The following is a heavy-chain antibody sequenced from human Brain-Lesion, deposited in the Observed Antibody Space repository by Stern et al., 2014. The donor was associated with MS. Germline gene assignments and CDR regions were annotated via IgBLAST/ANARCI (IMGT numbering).Heavy chain of an antibody. Sequence: QLVESGPGLVKPSETLSLTCTVAGGSVSSTSYAWAWIRQPPGKGLEWIGTIYYSGNTSYSPSLKSRLTISLDTSKTQFSLQLRSVTAADTAVYYCAGEEDIRYCSGGSCTGNWFDPWGQGTLVTVSS. CDR1: GGSVSSTSYA. V-gene: IGHV4-39*01. J-gene: IGHJ5*02. CDR3: AGEEDIRYCSGGSCTGNWFDP. CDR2: IYYSGNT. D-gene: IGHD2-15*01.